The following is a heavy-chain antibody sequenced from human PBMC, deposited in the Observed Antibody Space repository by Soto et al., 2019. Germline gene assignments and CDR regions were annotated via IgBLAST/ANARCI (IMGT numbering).Heavy chain of an antibody. Sequence: GSLRLSCAASGFTFSSYDMHWVRQATGKGLEWVSAIGTAGDTYYPGSVKGRFTISRENAKNSLYLQMNSLRAGDTAVYYCARVRGYYDSSGYYYVPYGMDVWGQGTTVTVSS. V-gene: IGHV3-13*01. D-gene: IGHD3-22*01. CDR2: IGTAGDT. CDR3: ARVRGYYDSSGYYYVPYGMDV. J-gene: IGHJ6*02. CDR1: GFTFSSYD.